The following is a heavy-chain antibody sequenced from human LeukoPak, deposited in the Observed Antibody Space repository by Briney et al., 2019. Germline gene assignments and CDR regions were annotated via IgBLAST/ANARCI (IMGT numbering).Heavy chain of an antibody. Sequence: SEALSPTLPCFGWVLRWYLWNWIPQPPRKGLGGIGDIYYRGSTNYNPSLKSRVTISIDPSKNQFSLKLSSVTAAGTAVYYGARGATIPNRFDYWGQGTLVTVSS. CDR2: IYYRGST. V-gene: IGHV4-59*01. J-gene: IGHJ4*02. CDR1: WVLRWYL. D-gene: IGHD5-12*01. CDR3: ARGATIPNRFDY.